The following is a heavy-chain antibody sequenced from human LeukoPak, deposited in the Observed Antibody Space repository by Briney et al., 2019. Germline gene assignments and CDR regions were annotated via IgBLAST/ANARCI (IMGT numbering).Heavy chain of an antibody. CDR2: IYYSGST. CDR1: GGSISSYY. V-gene: IGHV4-59*01. J-gene: IGHJ6*02. CDR3: ATKAMGCSGGSCSYYGMDV. Sequence: PSETLSLTCTVSGGSISSYYWSWIRQPPGKGLEWIGYIYYSGSTNYNPSLKSRVTISVDTSKNQFSLKLSSVTAADTAVYYCATKAMGCSGGSCSYYGMDVWGQGTTVTVSS. D-gene: IGHD2-15*01.